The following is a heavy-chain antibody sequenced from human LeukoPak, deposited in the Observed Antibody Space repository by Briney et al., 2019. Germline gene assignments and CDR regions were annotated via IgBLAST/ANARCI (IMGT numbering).Heavy chain of an antibody. CDR2: ISAYNGNT. J-gene: IGHJ5*02. CDR3: ARDHPFLDSYGPQNNWFDP. CDR1: GYTFTSYG. V-gene: IGHV1-18*01. D-gene: IGHD5-18*01. Sequence: ASVKVSCKASGYTFTSYGISWVRQAPGQGLEWMGWISAYNGNTNYAQKLQGRATMTTDTSTSTAYMELRSLRSDDTAVYYCARDHPFLDSYGPQNNWFDPWGQGTLVTVSS.